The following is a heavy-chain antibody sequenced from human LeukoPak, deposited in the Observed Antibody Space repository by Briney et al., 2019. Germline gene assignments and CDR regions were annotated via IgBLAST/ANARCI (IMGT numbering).Heavy chain of an antibody. J-gene: IGHJ4*02. V-gene: IGHV3-33*01. CDR1: GFPFRIYG. Sequence: GGSLRLSCVASGFPFRIYGMHWVRQAPGKGLEWVAVILHDGSNKYYADSVKGRFIISRDNSKNTLYLQMNSLRGEDTAVYYCARVRMYSGSPYDYWGQGTLVTVSS. CDR2: ILHDGSNK. CDR3: ARVRMYSGSPYDY. D-gene: IGHD1-26*01.